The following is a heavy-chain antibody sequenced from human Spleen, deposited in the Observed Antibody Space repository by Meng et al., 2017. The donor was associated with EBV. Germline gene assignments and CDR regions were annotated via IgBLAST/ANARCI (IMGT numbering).Heavy chain of an antibody. J-gene: IGHJ4*02. D-gene: IGHD3-22*01. CDR1: GYTFTSYD. CDR3: ARGYLDSSGPPFDY. CDR2: MNPNSGNT. V-gene: IGHV1-8*01. Sequence: QVQLGQSGADVTTPGASVKDSCKASGYTFTSYDINWVRQATGQGREWMGWMNPNSGNTGYAQKFQGRVTMTRNTSISTAYMELSSLRSEDTAVYYCARGYLDSSGPPFDYWGQGTLVTVSS.